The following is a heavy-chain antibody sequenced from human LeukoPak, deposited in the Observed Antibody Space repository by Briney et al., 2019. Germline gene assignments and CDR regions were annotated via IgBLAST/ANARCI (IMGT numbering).Heavy chain of an antibody. V-gene: IGHV3-30*18. Sequence: GGSLRLSCAASGFTFSSYGMLWVRQAPGKGLEWVAVISYDGSNKYYADSVKGRFTISRDNSKNTLYLQMNSLRAEDTAVYYCAKPQLVYALSYYFDYWGQGTLVTVSS. CDR1: GFTFSSYG. CDR3: AKPQLVYALSYYFDY. J-gene: IGHJ4*02. D-gene: IGHD2-8*01. CDR2: ISYDGSNK.